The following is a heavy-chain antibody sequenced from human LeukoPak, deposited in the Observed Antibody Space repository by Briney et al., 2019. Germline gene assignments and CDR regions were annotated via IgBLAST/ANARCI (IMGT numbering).Heavy chain of an antibody. CDR1: GYTFSSYD. J-gene: IGHJ4*02. V-gene: IGHV1-8*01. CDR2: MKANTGNT. Sequence: ASVKVSCKAPGYTFSSYDINGGRQATGQGLEWRGWMKANTGNTGNTQKFQGRVIMTRNTSISTAYMELSSLRSEDTAVYYCASNHQGLDYWGQGTRVTVSS. D-gene: IGHD1-14*01. CDR3: ASNHQGLDY.